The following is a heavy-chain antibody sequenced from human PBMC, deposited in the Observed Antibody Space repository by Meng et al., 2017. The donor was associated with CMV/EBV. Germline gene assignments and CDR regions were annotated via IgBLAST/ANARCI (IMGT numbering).Heavy chain of an antibody. CDR3: ARRLNYGSGSFYAPYFDY. D-gene: IGHD3-10*01. CDR2: MNPNSGNT. V-gene: IGHV1-8*03. Sequence: ASVKVSCKASGYTFTSYDINWVRQATGQGLEWMGWMNPNSGNTGYAQKFQGRVTITRNTSISTAYMELSSLRSEDTAVYYCARRLNYGSGSFYAPYFDYWGQGTLVTVSS. CDR1: GYTFTSYD. J-gene: IGHJ4*02.